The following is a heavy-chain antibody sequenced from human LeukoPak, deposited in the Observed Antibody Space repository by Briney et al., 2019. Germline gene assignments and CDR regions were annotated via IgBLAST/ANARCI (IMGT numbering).Heavy chain of an antibody. V-gene: IGHV3-20*04. D-gene: IGHD3-3*01. CDR3: ARAFWSGYLQHYYYYYYMDV. J-gene: IGHJ6*03. Sequence: GGSLRLSCAASGFTFDDYGMSWVRQAPGKGLEWVSGINWNGGSTGYADSVKGRFTISRDNAKNSLYLQMNSLRAEDTALYYCARAFWSGYLQHYYYYYYMDVWGKGTTVTVSS. CDR1: GFTFDDYG. CDR2: INWNGGST.